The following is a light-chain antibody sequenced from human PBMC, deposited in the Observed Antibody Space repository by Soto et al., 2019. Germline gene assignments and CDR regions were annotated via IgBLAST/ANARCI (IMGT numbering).Light chain of an antibody. V-gene: IGLV2-8*01. Sequence: QSALTQPPSASGSPGQSVTISCTGTSSDIGGYNFVSWYQQHPGKAPKLMIYEVSERPSGVPDRFSGSKSGNTASLTVSGLQAEDEADYYCSSYAGSNSFVFGGGTKLTVL. CDR1: SSDIGGYNF. CDR3: SSYAGSNSFV. J-gene: IGLJ2*01. CDR2: EVS.